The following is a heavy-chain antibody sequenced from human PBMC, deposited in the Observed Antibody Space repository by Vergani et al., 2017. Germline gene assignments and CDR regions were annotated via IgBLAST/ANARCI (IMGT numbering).Heavy chain of an antibody. D-gene: IGHD3-3*01. CDR3: AKDSTILLEWFFTA. V-gene: IGHV3-9*01. CDR2: ISWNSGSI. CDR1: GFTFDDYA. Sequence: EVQLVESGGGLVQPGRSLRLSCAASGFTFDDYAMHWVRQAPGKGLEWVSGISWNSGSIGYADSVKGRFTISRDNAKNSLYLQMNSLRAEDTALYYCAKDSTILLEWFFTAWGQGTLVTVSS. J-gene: IGHJ4*02.